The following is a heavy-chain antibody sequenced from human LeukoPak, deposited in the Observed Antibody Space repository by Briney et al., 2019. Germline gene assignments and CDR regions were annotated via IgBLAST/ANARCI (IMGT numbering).Heavy chain of an antibody. CDR1: GFTFSNAW. V-gene: IGHV3-15*01. Sequence: PGGSLRLSCAASGFTFSNAWMSWVRQAPGKGLERVGRIKSKTDGGTTDYAAPVKGRFTISRDDSKNTLYLQMNSLKTEDTAVYYCTTPEPLAYCGGDCYYPFDYWGQGTLVTVSS. CDR3: TTPEPLAYCGGDCYYPFDY. J-gene: IGHJ4*02. CDR2: IKSKTDGGTT. D-gene: IGHD2-21*02.